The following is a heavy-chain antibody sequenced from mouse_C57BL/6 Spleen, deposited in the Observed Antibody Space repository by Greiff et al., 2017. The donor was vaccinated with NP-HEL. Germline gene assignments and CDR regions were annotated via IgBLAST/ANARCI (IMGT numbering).Heavy chain of an antibody. V-gene: IGHV5-12*01. CDR3: ARPKLGLQGYAKGG. Sequence: EVQLVESGGGLVQPGGSLKLSCAASGFTFTDYYMYWVRQTPEQRLEWVAYISNGGGSTYYPDTVKGRFTLSRDNATNTPYLQMSRLKSEDTAMYYCARPKLGLQGYAKGGWGKGASVTV. CDR1: GFTFTDYY. D-gene: IGHD3-1*01. J-gene: IGHJ4*01. CDR2: ISNGGGST.